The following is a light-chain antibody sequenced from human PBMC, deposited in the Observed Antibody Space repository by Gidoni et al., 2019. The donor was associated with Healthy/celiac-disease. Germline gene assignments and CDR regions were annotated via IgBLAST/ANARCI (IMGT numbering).Light chain of an antibody. V-gene: IGLV3-1*01. CDR2: QDS. J-gene: IGLJ2*01. CDR1: QLGDKY. Sequence: SYERTQPPSVSVSPGQTASITCSGDQLGDKYACWYQQKPGPSPVLVLYQDSKRPSGIPERFSGSNSGNTATLTIRGTQAMDEADYYCHAWDSSTVVFGGGTKLTVL. CDR3: HAWDSSTVV.